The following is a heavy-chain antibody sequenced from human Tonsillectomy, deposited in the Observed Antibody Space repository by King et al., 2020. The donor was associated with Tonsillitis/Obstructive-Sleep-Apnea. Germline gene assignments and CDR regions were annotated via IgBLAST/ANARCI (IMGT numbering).Heavy chain of an antibody. CDR2: INRDGSRK. D-gene: IGHD1-1*01. V-gene: IGHV3-74*01. J-gene: IGHJ2*01. Sequence: VQLVESGVGLVQPGGALILSCAASGFTFSSYWMHFVRQAPGKGLVWVARINRDGSRKNSAASVKGRVTISRDNAKNTLYLQMNSLRAEDTAVYYCARTTNFFDLWGRGTLVTVSS. CDR3: ARTTNFFDL. CDR1: GFTFSSYW.